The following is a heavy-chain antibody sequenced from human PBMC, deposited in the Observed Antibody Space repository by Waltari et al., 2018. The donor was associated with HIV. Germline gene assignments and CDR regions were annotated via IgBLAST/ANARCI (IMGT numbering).Heavy chain of an antibody. CDR2: INTDGIST. CDR1: GFTFRSYW. CDR3: ATSVESYDFWSGAYYFDY. V-gene: IGHV3-74*01. D-gene: IGHD3-3*01. J-gene: IGHJ4*02. Sequence: EVQVVESGGGLVQPGGTLRLSCAASGFTFRSYWMHWVRQVPGKGLEWVSRINTDGISTIYADSVEGRCTISRDNAKNTLFLKLYSLRAEDTAVYYCATSVESYDFWSGAYYFDYWGQGTLVTVSS.